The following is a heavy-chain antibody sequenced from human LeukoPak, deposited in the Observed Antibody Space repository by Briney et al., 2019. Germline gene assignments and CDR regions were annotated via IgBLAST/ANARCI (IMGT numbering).Heavy chain of an antibody. CDR1: GFTFSSYG. J-gene: IGHJ4*02. CDR3: AKDYRYSSSWYGLDY. CDR2: ISYDGSNK. Sequence: GGSLRLSCAASGFTFSSYGMHWVRQAPGKGLEWVAVISYDGSNKYYADSVKGRFTISRDNSKNTLYLQMNSLRAEDTAVYYCAKDYRYSSSWYGLDYWGQGTLVTVSS. D-gene: IGHD6-13*01. V-gene: IGHV3-30*18.